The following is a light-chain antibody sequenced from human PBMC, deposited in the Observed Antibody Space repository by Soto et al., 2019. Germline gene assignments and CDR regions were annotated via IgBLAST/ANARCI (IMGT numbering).Light chain of an antibody. Sequence: QAVVTQPPAASGTPGQRVTISCSGSRSNIGSNTVNWYQQLPGTAPKLLIYSNNQRPSGVPDRFSCSKSGTSASLAISGLQSEDEADYYCAAWDDSLNGHVFGTGTKLTVL. J-gene: IGLJ1*01. CDR2: SNN. CDR3: AAWDDSLNGHV. V-gene: IGLV1-44*01. CDR1: RSNIGSNT.